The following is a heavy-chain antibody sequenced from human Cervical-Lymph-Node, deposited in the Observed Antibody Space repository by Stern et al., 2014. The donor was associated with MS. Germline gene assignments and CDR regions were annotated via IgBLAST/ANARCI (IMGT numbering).Heavy chain of an antibody. D-gene: IGHD2-8*01. CDR3: ARDYEDTSMLFDH. J-gene: IGHJ4*02. CDR2: ISYDGNHK. V-gene: IGHV3-30*03. Sequence: VQLEESGGAVVQPGRSLRLSCAASGFTFSSYGMHWVRQAPGKGLEWVTVISYDGNHKYYAASVKGRFTISRDNSKNTLHLQMNSVTPDDTAIYDCARDYEDTSMLFDHWGQGTLVTVSS. CDR1: GFTFSSYG.